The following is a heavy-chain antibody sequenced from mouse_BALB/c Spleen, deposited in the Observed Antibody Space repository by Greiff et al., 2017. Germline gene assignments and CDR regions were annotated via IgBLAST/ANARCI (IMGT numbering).Heavy chain of an antibody. D-gene: IGHD1-1*01. CDR2: ISSGSSTI. Sequence: EVQLVESGGGLVQPGGSRKLSCAASGFTFSSFGMHWVRQAPEKGLEWVAYISSGSSTIYYADTVKGRFTISRDNPKNTLFLQMTSLRSEDTAMYYCARSYEGFAYWGQGTLVTVSA. J-gene: IGHJ3*01. V-gene: IGHV5-17*02. CDR1: GFTFSSFG. CDR3: ARSYEGFAY.